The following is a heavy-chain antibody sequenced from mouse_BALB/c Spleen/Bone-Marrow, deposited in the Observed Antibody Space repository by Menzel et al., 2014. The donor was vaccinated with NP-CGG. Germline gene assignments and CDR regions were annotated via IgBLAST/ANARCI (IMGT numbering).Heavy chain of an antibody. CDR1: GFDFSRFW. CDR3: ARLHCYGYMAY. Sequence: EVKLMESGGGLVQPGGSLKLSCAASGFDFSRFWMTWVRQAPGKGLEWIGEINPDSITINYTPSLKDKFIISRDNAKNTLYLQMGKVRSEDTALYYCARLHCYGYMAYWGQGTSVTVSS. J-gene: IGHJ4*01. V-gene: IGHV4-1*02. CDR2: INPDSITI. D-gene: IGHD1-2*01.